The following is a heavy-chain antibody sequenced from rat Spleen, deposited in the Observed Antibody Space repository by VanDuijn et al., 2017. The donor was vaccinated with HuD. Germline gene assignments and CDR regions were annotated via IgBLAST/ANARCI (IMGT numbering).Heavy chain of an antibody. V-gene: IGHV2-63*01. J-gene: IGHJ2*01. CDR1: GFSLTSYN. D-gene: IGHD1-8*01. CDR3: TRDEGYSSYAGFDY. Sequence: QVQLKESGPGLVQPSQTLSLTCTVSGFSLTSYNIHWVRQPPGKGLEWMGRIWYNGDTTYNSALKSRLSISRDTSKNQVFLKMNSLQTDDTGTYYCTRDEGYSSYAGFDYWGQGVMITVSS. CDR2: IWYNGDT.